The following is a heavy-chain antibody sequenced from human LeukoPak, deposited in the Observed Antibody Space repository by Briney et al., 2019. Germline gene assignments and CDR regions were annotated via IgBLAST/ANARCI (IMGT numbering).Heavy chain of an antibody. J-gene: IGHJ4*02. V-gene: IGHV3-30*02. D-gene: IGHD3-22*01. Sequence: PGGSLRLSCAASGFTFSSYGMHWVRQAPGKGLEWVAFIRYDGSNKYYADSVKGRFTISRDNSKNTLYLQMNSLRAEDTAVYYCAKDYQAYGSSGYYGDYWGQGTLVTVSS. CDR2: IRYDGSNK. CDR1: GFTFSSYG. CDR3: AKDYQAYGSSGYYGDY.